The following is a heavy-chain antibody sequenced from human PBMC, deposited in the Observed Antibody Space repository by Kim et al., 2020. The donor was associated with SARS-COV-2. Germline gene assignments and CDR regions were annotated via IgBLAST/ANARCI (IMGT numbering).Heavy chain of an antibody. V-gene: IGHV3-13*05. CDR2: IGTAGDP. D-gene: IGHD3-22*01. CDR3: ARAPYYYDSSGYYSYWYFDL. J-gene: IGHJ2*01. CDR1: GFTFSSYD. Sequence: GGSLRLSCAASGFTFSSYDMHWVRQATGKGLEWVSAIGTAGDPYYPGSVKGRFTISRENAKNSLYLQMNSLRAGDTAVYYCARAPYYYDSSGYYSYWYFDLWGRGTLVTVSS.